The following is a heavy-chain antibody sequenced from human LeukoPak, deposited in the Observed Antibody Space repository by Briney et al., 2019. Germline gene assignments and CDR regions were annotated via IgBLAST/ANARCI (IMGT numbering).Heavy chain of an antibody. J-gene: IGHJ4*02. CDR3: ARLYSRSSRFLDY. Sequence: LXCAAXXCIXSEYXMSWIRQAAGKGVEWVSYISSSDNTIYYADSVKGRFTISRDNAKNSLYLQMNSLRAEDTAMYYCARLYSRSSRFLDYWGQGTLVTVSS. CDR1: XCIXSEYX. D-gene: IGHD6-6*01. CDR2: ISSSDNTI. V-gene: IGHV3-11*01.